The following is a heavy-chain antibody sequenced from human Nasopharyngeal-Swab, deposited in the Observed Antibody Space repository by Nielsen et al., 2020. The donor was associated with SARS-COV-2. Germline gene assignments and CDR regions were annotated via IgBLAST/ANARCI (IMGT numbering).Heavy chain of an antibody. V-gene: IGHV3-7*01. CDR1: GFTFGSYC. Sequence: GGSLRLSCAASGFTFGSYCMSWVRQAPGKGLEWVANIKQDGSEKYYVDSVKGRFTISRDNAKNSLYLQMNSLRAEDTAVYYCAREFGWELLRDGFDYWGQGTLVTVSS. J-gene: IGHJ4*02. CDR3: AREFGWELLRDGFDY. CDR2: IKQDGSEK. D-gene: IGHD1-26*01.